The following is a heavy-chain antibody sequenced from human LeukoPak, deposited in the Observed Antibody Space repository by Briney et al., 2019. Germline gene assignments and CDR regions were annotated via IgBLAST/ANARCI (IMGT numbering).Heavy chain of an antibody. J-gene: IGHJ4*02. D-gene: IGHD5-12*01. V-gene: IGHV3-23*01. Sequence: GGSLRRSCAASGFTFSSYAMSWVRQAPGKGLEWVSAISGSGGSTYYADSVKGRFTISRDNSKNTLYLQMNSLRAEDTAVYYCAKDVRREMATIFDYWGQGTLVTVSS. CDR3: AKDVRREMATIFDY. CDR1: GFTFSSYA. CDR2: ISGSGGST.